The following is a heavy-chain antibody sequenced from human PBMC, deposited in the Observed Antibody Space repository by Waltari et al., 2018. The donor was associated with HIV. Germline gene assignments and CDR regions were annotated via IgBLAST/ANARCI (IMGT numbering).Heavy chain of an antibody. CDR2: IYHSGST. Sequence: QVQLQESGPGLVKPSGTLSLTCAVSGGSISSSNWWSWVRQPPGKGLEWIGEIYHSGSTSYNPSLKSRVTRSVDKSKNQFSLELSSVTAADTAVYYCARDLNGDYGFPHYGMDVWGQGTTVTVSS. V-gene: IGHV4-4*02. D-gene: IGHD4-17*01. J-gene: IGHJ6*02. CDR3: ARDLNGDYGFPHYGMDV. CDR1: GGSISSSNW.